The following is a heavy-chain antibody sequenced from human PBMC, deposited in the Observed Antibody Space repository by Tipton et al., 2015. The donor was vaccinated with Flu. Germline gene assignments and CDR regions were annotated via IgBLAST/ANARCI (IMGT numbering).Heavy chain of an antibody. V-gene: IGHV3-74*01. CDR3: AKASSSRWYGSSWFDP. CDR2: INVEGSGT. Sequence: SLRLSCAASGFTFSSYWMHWVRQAPGKGLVWVSRINVEGSGTSYADSVKGRFTISRDNAKNTLYLQMNSLRTDDTALYYCAKASSSRWYGSSWFDPWGQGTLVTVSS. J-gene: IGHJ5*02. CDR1: GFTFSSYW. D-gene: IGHD6-13*01.